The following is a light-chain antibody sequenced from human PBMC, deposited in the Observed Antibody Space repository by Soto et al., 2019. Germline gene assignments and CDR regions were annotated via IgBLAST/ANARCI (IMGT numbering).Light chain of an antibody. CDR3: QQTFSTPRT. CDR1: QNVRSY. V-gene: IGKV1-39*01. Sequence: DTQMTQSPSSLSASVGDRVTITCRASQNVRSYLNWYQQKPGKAPNLLIYEPSPLQSGVPSRFSGDGYGTDFTLTISSLHPEDFATYYCQQTFSTPRTFGQGTNVEI. J-gene: IGKJ1*01. CDR2: EPS.